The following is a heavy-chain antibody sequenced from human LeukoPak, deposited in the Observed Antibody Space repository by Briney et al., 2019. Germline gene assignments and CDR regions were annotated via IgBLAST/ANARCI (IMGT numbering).Heavy chain of an antibody. J-gene: IGHJ6*03. CDR1: GFTFSSYA. Sequence: GGSLRLSCAASGFTFSSYAMSWVRQAPGKGLEWVSYISSSGSTIYYADSVKGRFTISRDNAKNSLYLQMNSLRAEDTAVYYCARATMDYYYYMDVWGKGTTVTVSS. D-gene: IGHD5-12*01. CDR2: ISSSGSTI. V-gene: IGHV3-48*03. CDR3: ARATMDYYYYMDV.